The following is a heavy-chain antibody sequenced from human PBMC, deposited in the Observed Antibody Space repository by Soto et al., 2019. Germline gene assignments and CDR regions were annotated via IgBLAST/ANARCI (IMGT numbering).Heavy chain of an antibody. CDR2: IMPSFGRP. V-gene: IGHV1-69*12. CDR1: GGTFSDFA. Sequence: QVQLVQSGAEVKKPGSSMKVSCKASGGTFSDFAFSWVRQAPGQGPEWMGGIMPSFGRPDYAQKFRDGVTLTGDESTSTVFVELRSLTSEDTAVYYCATWLRMAGIGNYYYGMDVWGQGTTVTVSS. CDR3: ATWLRMAGIGNYYYGMDV. J-gene: IGHJ6*02. D-gene: IGHD6-19*01.